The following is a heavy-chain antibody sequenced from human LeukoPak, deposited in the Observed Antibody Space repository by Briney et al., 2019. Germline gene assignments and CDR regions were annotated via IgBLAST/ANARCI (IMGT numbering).Heavy chain of an antibody. J-gene: IGHJ5*02. D-gene: IGHD3-22*01. Sequence: GPVKVSCKASGYTFTSYYMHWVRQAPGQGLEWMGIINPSGGSTSYAQKFQGRVTMTRDTSTSTVYMELSSLRSEDTAVYYCARGYYYDSSGYYRGWFDPWGQGTLVTVSS. CDR3: ARGYYYDSSGYYRGWFDP. CDR2: INPSGGST. CDR1: GYTFTSYY. V-gene: IGHV1-46*01.